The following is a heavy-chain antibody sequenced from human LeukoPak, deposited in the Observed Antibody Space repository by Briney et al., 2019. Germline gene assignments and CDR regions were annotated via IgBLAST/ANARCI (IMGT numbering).Heavy chain of an antibody. CDR3: ASRALWYPPDY. V-gene: IGHV4-34*01. CDR1: GGSFSGYY. Sequence: SETLSLTCAVYGGSFSGYYWSWIRQPPGKGLEWIGEINHSGSTNYNPSLKSRVTISVDTSKNQFSLKLSSVTAADTAVYFCASRALWYPPDYWGQGTLATVSS. J-gene: IGHJ4*02. D-gene: IGHD5-18*01. CDR2: INHSGST.